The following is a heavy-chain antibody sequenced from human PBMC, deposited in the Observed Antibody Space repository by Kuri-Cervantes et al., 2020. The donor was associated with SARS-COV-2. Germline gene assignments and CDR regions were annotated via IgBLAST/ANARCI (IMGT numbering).Heavy chain of an antibody. J-gene: IGHJ4*02. CDR2: IYYSGST. V-gene: IGHV4-30-4*08. CDR1: GGSISSGDYY. Sequence: LRLSCTVSGGSISSGDYYWSWIRQPPGKGLEWIGYIYYSGSTYYNPSLKSRVTISVDTSKNQFSLKLSSVTAADTAVYYCGRVSWLQLWHRYSDSWGQGTLVTVSS. CDR3: GRVSWLQLWHRYSDS. D-gene: IGHD5-24*01.